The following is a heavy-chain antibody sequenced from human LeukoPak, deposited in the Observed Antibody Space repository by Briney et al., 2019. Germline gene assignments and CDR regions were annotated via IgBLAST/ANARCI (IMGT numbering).Heavy chain of an antibody. V-gene: IGHV3-9*01. CDR3: AKDRQGYCGGGSCYGYFDL. D-gene: IGHD2-15*01. Sequence: GGSLRLSCAASGFTFDDYAMHWVRQAPGKGLEWVPGISWNSGSMGYADSVKGRFTISRDNAKNSLYLQMNSLRPEDTALYYCAKDRQGYCGGGSCYGYFDLWGRGTLVTVSS. J-gene: IGHJ2*01. CDR2: ISWNSGSM. CDR1: GFTFDDYA.